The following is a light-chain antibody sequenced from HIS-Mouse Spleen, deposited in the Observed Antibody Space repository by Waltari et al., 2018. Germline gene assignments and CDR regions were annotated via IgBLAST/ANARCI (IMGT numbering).Light chain of an antibody. Sequence: QSALTQPASVSGSPGQSITIPCTGTSSDAGGYNYVPWYQQHPGKAPKLMIYDVSNRPSGVSNRFSGSKSGNTASLTISGLQAEDEADYYCSSYTSSSTLVFGGGTKLTVL. CDR1: SSDAGGYNY. CDR2: DVS. J-gene: IGLJ3*02. CDR3: SSYTSSSTLV. V-gene: IGLV2-14*03.